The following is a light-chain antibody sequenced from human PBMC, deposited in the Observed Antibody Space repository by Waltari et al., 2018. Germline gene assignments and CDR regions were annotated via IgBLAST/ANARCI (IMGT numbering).Light chain of an antibody. CDR1: HSIGAD. CDR2: DSY. CDR3: QPRNVFASH. Sequence: EIVLTQSPATVSLFPGERATVSCRASHSIGADVAWHQQKPGQAPRPLVYDSYNRAPGIPARFSGRGSWTDLPLTITRLDPEDSAVYFGQPRNVFASHLGQRTR. V-gene: IGKV3-11*01. J-gene: IGKJ5*01.